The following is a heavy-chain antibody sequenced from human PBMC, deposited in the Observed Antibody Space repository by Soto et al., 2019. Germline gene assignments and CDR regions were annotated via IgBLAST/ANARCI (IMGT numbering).Heavy chain of an antibody. D-gene: IGHD3-10*01. CDR1: GFTFSSYW. J-gene: IGHJ4*02. V-gene: IGHV3-7*01. Sequence: GGSLRLSCAASGFTFSSYWMSWVRQAPGKGLEWVANIKQDGSEKYYVDSVKGRFTISRDNAKNSLYLQMNSLRAEDTAVYYCARDHHYYGSGSYGDYWGQGTLVTVSS. CDR2: IKQDGSEK. CDR3: ARDHHYYGSGSYGDY.